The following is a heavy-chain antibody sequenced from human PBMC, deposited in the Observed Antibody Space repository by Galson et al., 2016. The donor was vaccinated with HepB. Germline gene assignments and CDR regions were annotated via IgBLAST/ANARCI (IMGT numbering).Heavy chain of an antibody. D-gene: IGHD3-22*01. Sequence: SLRLSCAASGFSFRNYAMSWVRQAPGKGLEWVSSISDTAGSTNYADSVKGRFTISRDNSRNTLFLQLNSLRAEDTAVYYCAIRLDYYGSRGSWGQGTLVTVSS. CDR2: ISDTAGST. CDR1: GFSFRNYA. J-gene: IGHJ5*02. CDR3: AIRLDYYGSRGS. V-gene: IGHV3-23*01.